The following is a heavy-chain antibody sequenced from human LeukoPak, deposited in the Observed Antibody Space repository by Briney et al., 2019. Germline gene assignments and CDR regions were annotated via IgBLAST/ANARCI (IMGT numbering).Heavy chain of an antibody. CDR2: ISAYNGNT. D-gene: IGHD3-9*01. CDR3: AGGILTGYPEYYYYGMDV. CDR1: GYTFTSYG. J-gene: IGHJ6*02. Sequence: GASVKVSCKASGYTFTSYGISWVRQAPGQELEWMGWISAYNGNTNYAQKLQGRVTMTTDTSTSTAYMELRSLRSDDTAVYYCAGGILTGYPEYYYYGMDVWGQGTTVTVSS. V-gene: IGHV1-18*01.